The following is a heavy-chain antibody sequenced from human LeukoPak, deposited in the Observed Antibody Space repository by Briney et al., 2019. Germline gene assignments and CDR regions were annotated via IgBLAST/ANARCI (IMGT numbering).Heavy chain of an antibody. Sequence: ASVKVSCKASGYTFTSYDINWVRQATGQGLEWLGWMNPSSGNTGYAQKFQGRVTMTRDTSISTAYMELSSLRSEDTAVYYCARVAYYYDSAGLYLNYYYGMDVWGQGTTVTVSS. CDR2: MNPSSGNT. J-gene: IGHJ6*02. CDR1: GYTFTSYD. CDR3: ARVAYYYDSAGLYLNYYYGMDV. V-gene: IGHV1-8*01. D-gene: IGHD3-22*01.